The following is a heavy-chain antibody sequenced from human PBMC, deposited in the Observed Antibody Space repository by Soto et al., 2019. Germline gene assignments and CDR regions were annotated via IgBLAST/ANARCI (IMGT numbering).Heavy chain of an antibody. CDR1: GGSISSGGFS. V-gene: IGHV4-30-2*01. J-gene: IGHJ4*02. CDR2: IYHRGRT. CDR3: ARATYFDSSGYHSYYFDY. D-gene: IGHD3-22*01. Sequence: KTSETLSLTCAVSGGSISSGGFSWSWIRQPPGKGLEWIGYIYHRGRTDYNLSLKSRVTISIDRSKNQFSLNLSSVTAADTAVYYCARATYFDSSGYHSYYFDYWGQGALVTVSS.